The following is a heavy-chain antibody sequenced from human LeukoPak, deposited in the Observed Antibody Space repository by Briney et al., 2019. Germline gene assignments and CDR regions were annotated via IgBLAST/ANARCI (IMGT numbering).Heavy chain of an antibody. CDR2: IASDGGIK. D-gene: IGHD6-19*01. CDR1: GFTFSSYG. Sequence: PGGSLRLSCAASGFTFSSYGMHWVRQAPGKGLEWVAVIASDGGIKCYADSMKGRFTISRDNSKNTLYLQVDSLRAEDTAVYYCAKEISVAGMFDYWGRGTLVTVSS. CDR3: AKEISVAGMFDY. V-gene: IGHV3-30*18. J-gene: IGHJ4*02.